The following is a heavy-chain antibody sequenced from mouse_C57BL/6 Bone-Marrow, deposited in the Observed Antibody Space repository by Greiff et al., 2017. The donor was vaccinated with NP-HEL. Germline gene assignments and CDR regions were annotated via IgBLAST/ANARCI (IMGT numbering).Heavy chain of an antibody. CDR1: GYTFTSYW. CDR2: IYPGSGST. V-gene: IGHV1-55*01. Sequence: VQLQQPGAELVKPGASVTMSCKASGYTFTSYWITWVKQRPGQGLEWIGDIYPGSGSTNYNEKFKSKATLTVDTSSSTAYMQLSSLTSEDSAVYYCARFDPMDDWGQGTSVTVTS. CDR3: ARFDPMDD. J-gene: IGHJ4*01.